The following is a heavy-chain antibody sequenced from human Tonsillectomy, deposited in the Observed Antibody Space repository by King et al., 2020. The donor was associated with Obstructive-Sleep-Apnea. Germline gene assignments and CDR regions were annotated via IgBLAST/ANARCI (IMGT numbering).Heavy chain of an antibody. J-gene: IGHJ4*02. D-gene: IGHD3-16*01. CDR3: ARGWGSFDY. V-gene: IGHV4-39*07. CDR1: GVSIRSSIYY. Sequence: QLQELGPGLVKPLETLSLPFTVSGVSIRSSIYYWVWIRQPPGQGLERIGRLYYSGNTYYTPSLTSRVTISVDTSKNQFSLKLGSVPAADTAVYYYARGWGSFDYWGQGTLVTVSS. CDR2: LYYSGNT.